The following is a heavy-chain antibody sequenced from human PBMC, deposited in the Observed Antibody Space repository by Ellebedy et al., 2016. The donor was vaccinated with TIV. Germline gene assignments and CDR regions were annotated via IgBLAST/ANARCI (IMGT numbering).Heavy chain of an antibody. CDR1: GFTFSSYG. CDR3: AREPMVRGVIRRGYAMDV. CDR2: IWYDGSK. Sequence: GESLKISXAASGFTFSSYGMHWVRQAPGKGPEWVAVIWYDGSKYYADSVKGRFTISRDNSKNTLYLQMNSLRAEDTAVYYCAREPMVRGVIRRGYAMDVWGQGTTVTVSS. V-gene: IGHV3-33*01. D-gene: IGHD3-10*01. J-gene: IGHJ6*02.